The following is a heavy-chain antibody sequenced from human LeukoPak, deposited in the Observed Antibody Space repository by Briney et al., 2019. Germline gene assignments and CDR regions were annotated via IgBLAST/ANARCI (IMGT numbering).Heavy chain of an antibody. J-gene: IGHJ1*01. CDR2: ISAYNGNT. CDR3: ARDVDWYSSGQDVQH. CDR1: GYTFTSYG. Sequence: ASVKVSCKASGYTFTSYGISWVRQAPGQGLEWMGWISAYNGNTNYAQKLQGRVTMTTDTSTSTAYMELRSLRSDDTAVYYCARDVDWYSSGQDVQHWGQGTLVTVSS. D-gene: IGHD6-19*01. V-gene: IGHV1-18*01.